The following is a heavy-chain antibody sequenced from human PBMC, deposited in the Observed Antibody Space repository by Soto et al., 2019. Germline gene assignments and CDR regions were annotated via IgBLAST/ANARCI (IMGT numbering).Heavy chain of an antibody. CDR1: GYTFSSYA. J-gene: IGHJ4*02. V-gene: IGHV1-3*01. D-gene: IGHD7-27*01. CDR3: ARDTGDGTFDF. Sequence: ASVTVSCKASGYTFSSYAMNWVRQAPGQRLEWMGWINAGYGNTKSSQKFQDRVTISRDTSASTAYMELTSLRSEDTAVYYCARDTGDGTFDFWGQGTLVTVSS. CDR2: INAGYGNT.